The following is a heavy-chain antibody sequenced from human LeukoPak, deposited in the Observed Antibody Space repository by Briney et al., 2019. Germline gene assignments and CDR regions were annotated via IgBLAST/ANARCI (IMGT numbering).Heavy chain of an antibody. V-gene: IGHV3-7*01. CDR1: GLTFSIHW. CDR2: ISQDGSDK. Sequence: GGSLRLSCAASGLTFSIHWMNWVRQAPGKGLECVANISQDGSDKYYVDSVKGRFTISRDNTKNSLYLQMNSLRAEDTAVYYCVGGDYWGQGTLVTVSS. CDR3: VGGDY. J-gene: IGHJ4*02.